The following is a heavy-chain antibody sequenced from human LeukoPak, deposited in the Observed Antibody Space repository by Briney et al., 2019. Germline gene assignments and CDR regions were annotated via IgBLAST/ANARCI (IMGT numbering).Heavy chain of an antibody. CDR3: ARDGAFRIYDY. V-gene: IGHV3-64*01. Sequence: PGGSLRLSCAASGFTFSSYAMHWVRQAPGKGLEYVSAISSNGGSTYYANSVKGRFTISRDNSRNSLYLQMSSLRADDTAVYYCARDGAFRIYDYWGQGTLVTVSS. CDR1: GFTFSSYA. J-gene: IGHJ4*02. CDR2: ISSNGGST. D-gene: IGHD3-3*02.